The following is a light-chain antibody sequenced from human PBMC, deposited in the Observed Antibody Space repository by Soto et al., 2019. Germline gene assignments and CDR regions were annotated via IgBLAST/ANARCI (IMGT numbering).Light chain of an antibody. CDR1: QSVSSF. CDR3: QQYDNLPLT. V-gene: IGKV3-11*01. Sequence: ETVLTQSPATLSLSPGEGATLSCRASQSVSSFLAWYQQKPGQAPRLLIYDASNRATGIPARFSGSGSGTDFTLTISSLEPEDIATYYCQQYDNLPLTFGGGTKVDIK. J-gene: IGKJ4*01. CDR2: DAS.